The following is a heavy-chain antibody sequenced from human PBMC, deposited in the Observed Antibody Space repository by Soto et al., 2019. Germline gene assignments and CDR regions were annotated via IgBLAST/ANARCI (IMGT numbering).Heavy chain of an antibody. D-gene: IGHD2-15*01. V-gene: IGHV3-23*01. Sequence: PGGSLRLSCTASGFTFNRYAMSWVRQAPGKGLEWVLVISGSGEKIYYAESVKGRFTISRDNSKNMLYLQMNSPRVEDTAMYYCAKDRCSGGSCDSWDSWGQGTPVTVSS. CDR1: GFTFNRYA. CDR2: ISGSGEKI. J-gene: IGHJ4*02. CDR3: AKDRCSGGSCDSWDS.